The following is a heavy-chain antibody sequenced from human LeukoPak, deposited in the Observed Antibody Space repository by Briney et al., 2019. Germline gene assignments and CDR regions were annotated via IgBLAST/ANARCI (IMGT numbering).Heavy chain of an antibody. CDR3: ASAGYSSSWYPY. CDR2: IKKDGSET. D-gene: IGHD6-13*01. V-gene: IGHV3-7*01. CDR1: GFHFSYSW. J-gene: IGHJ4*02. Sequence: PGGSLRLSCAASGFHFSYSWMSWVRQAPGKGLEWVANIKKDGSETNYVDSVKGRFTISRDNAKNSLYLQMNSLRAEDTAVYYCASAGYSSSWYPYWGQGTLVTVSS.